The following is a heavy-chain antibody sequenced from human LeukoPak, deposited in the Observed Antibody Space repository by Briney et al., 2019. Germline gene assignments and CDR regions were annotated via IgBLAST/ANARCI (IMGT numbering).Heavy chain of an antibody. J-gene: IGHJ4*02. D-gene: IGHD6-19*01. Sequence: ASVKVSCKASGYTFTSYDINWVRQATGQGLEWMGWMNPNSGNTGYAQKFQGRVTVTRNTSISTAYMELSSLRSEDTAVYYCARSRGRAVAGNFRLAYWGQGTLVTVSS. V-gene: IGHV1-8*01. CDR1: GYTFTSYD. CDR3: ARSRGRAVAGNFRLAY. CDR2: MNPNSGNT.